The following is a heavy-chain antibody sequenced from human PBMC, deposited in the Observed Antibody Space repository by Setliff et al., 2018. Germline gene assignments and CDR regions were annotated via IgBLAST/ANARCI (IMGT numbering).Heavy chain of an antibody. Sequence: PSETLSLTCAAYGGTFSDYHWTWIRQSPEKGLEWIGEINHRGSTNYNPSLKSRVTISIDTSRDQFSLELISMIAADTAVYYCARGRNIAARLLDSWGQGTLVTVSS. CDR1: GGTFSDYH. CDR3: ARGRNIAARLLDS. J-gene: IGHJ4*02. D-gene: IGHD6-6*01. V-gene: IGHV4-34*01. CDR2: INHRGST.